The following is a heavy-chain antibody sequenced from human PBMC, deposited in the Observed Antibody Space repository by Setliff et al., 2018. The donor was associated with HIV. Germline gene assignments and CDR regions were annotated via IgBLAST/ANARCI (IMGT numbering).Heavy chain of an antibody. J-gene: IGHJ4*02. Sequence: SETLSLTCTVSGGSMSSHYWSWIRQPPGKGLEWIGYMYYSGGTSYNPSLRSRVTISINTSKNQFSLELSSVTAADTAVYYCARSMGAFDYWGPGALVTVSS. D-gene: IGHD1-26*01. V-gene: IGHV4-59*11. CDR3: ARSMGAFDY. CDR2: MYYSGGT. CDR1: GGSMSSHY.